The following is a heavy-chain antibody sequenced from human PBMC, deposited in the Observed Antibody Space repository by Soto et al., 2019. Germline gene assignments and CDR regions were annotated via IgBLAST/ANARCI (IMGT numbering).Heavy chain of an antibody. Sequence: GGSLRLSCAASGFTFSSFTMNWVRQAPGKGLEWVSAIDYSGDTTYYADSVKGRFTISRDNSKDTLYLQMNSLRVEGTAVYYCAKFASGSYPYYFDYWGQGTLVTVSS. J-gene: IGHJ4*02. D-gene: IGHD1-26*01. V-gene: IGHV3-23*01. CDR1: GFTFSSFT. CDR3: AKFASGSYPYYFDY. CDR2: IDYSGDTT.